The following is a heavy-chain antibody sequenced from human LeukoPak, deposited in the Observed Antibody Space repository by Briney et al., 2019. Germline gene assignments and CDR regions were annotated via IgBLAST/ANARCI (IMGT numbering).Heavy chain of an antibody. D-gene: IGHD7-27*01. V-gene: IGHV3-21*01. Sequence: PGGSLRLSCAASGFTFSTYSMNWVRQAPGKGLEWVSCISSNSNYRNYANSVKGRFTISRDNAKNSLYLQMNSLGAEDTAVYYCAKDLNWGGRWGQGTLVTVSS. J-gene: IGHJ4*02. CDR3: AKDLNWGGR. CDR1: GFTFSTYS. CDR2: ISSNSNYR.